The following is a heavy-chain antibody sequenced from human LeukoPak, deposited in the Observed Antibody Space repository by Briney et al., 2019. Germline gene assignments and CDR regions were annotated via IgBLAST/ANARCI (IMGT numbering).Heavy chain of an antibody. CDR2: INSDGSST. Sequence: TGGSLRLSCAASGFTFSNYWMHWVRQAPGMGLVWVSRINSDGSSTNYADSVKGRFTISRDNAKNTLYLQMNSLRAEDTAVYYCARDHGDYYFDYWGQGTLVTVSS. CDR3: ARDHGDYYFDY. D-gene: IGHD4-17*01. J-gene: IGHJ4*02. CDR1: GFTFSNYW. V-gene: IGHV3-74*01.